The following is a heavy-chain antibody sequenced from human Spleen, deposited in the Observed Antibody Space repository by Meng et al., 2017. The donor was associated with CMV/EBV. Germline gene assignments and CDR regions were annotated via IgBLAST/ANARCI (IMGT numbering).Heavy chain of an antibody. CDR2: IWYDGRNE. Sequence: SGFTFSSHGMHWVRQAPGKGLEWVAVIWYDGRNEYYADSVKGRFTISRDNSKNTLYLQMNSLRAEDTAVYYCAKPMYYYDSGGYYDYWGQGTLVTVSS. D-gene: IGHD3-22*01. V-gene: IGHV3-33*06. CDR3: AKPMYYYDSGGYYDY. J-gene: IGHJ4*02. CDR1: GFTFSSHG.